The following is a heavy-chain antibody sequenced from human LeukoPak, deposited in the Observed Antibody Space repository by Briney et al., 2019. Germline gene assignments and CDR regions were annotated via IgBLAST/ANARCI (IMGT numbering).Heavy chain of an antibody. Sequence: GGSLRLSCAASGFTFSSYSMNWVRQAPGKGLEWVSSISSSSSYIYYADSVKGRLTISRDNAKNSLYLQMNSLRAEDTAVYYCARDRTSYDYVWGSYRYLGYYMDVWGKGTTVTISS. V-gene: IGHV3-21*04. J-gene: IGHJ6*03. D-gene: IGHD3-16*02. CDR2: ISSSSSYI. CDR1: GFTFSSYS. CDR3: ARDRTSYDYVWGSYRYLGYYMDV.